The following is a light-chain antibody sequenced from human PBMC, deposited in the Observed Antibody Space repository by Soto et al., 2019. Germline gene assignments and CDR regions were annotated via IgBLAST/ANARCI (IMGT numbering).Light chain of an antibody. J-gene: IGKJ1*01. CDR3: QQYNSYSRT. Sequence: DIQMTQSPSTLSASVGDRVTITCRASQSISSWLDWYQQKPGKAPKLLIYKASSLESGVPSRFSGSGSGTEFTHTISSLKPDDFATYYCQQYNSYSRTFGQGTKVDIK. V-gene: IGKV1-5*03. CDR1: QSISSW. CDR2: KAS.